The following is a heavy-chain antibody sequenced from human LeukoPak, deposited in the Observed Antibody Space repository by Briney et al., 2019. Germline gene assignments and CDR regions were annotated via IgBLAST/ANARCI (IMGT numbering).Heavy chain of an antibody. V-gene: IGHV3-23*01. D-gene: IGHD6-19*01. CDR2: ISGSGGST. Sequence: GSLRLSCAASGFTFSSYAMSWVRQAPGKGLEWVSAISGSGGSTYYADSVKGRFSISRDNAKNSLYLQMNSLRVEDTGVYYCALLAVASDFDYWGEGALVTVSS. J-gene: IGHJ4*02. CDR1: GFTFSSYA. CDR3: ALLAVASDFDY.